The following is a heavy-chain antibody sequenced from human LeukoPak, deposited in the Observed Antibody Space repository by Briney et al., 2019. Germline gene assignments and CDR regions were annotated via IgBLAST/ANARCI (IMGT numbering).Heavy chain of an antibody. J-gene: IGHJ4*02. CDR1: GGSVSSYY. CDR2: IYYTGAT. V-gene: IGHV4-59*02. Sequence: SETLSLTCTVSGGSVSSYYWSWIRLPPGKGLEWIGYIYYTGATYYNPSLKSRVAISLDTSKNQFSLKLSSVTAADAAVYYCARAGYSYGTGYYFDYWGQGALVTVSS. CDR3: ARAGYSYGTGYYFDY. D-gene: IGHD5-18*01.